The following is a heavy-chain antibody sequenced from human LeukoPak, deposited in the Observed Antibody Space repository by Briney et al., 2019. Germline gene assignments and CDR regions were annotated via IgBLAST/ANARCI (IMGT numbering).Heavy chain of an antibody. CDR2: IASDGSST. CDR1: GFTFSSYW. V-gene: IGHV3-74*01. CDR3: ARGRPHGNDY. J-gene: IGHJ4*02. Sequence: GGSLRLSCAASGFTFSSYWMNWVRQAPGKGLVWVSRIASDGSSTTYADSVKGRFGISRDNAKNTLYLQMNSLRVEDMAVYYCARGRPHGNDYWGQGTLVTVSS. D-gene: IGHD4-23*01.